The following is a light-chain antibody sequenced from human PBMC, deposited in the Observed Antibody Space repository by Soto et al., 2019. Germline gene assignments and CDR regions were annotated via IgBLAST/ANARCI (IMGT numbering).Light chain of an antibody. V-gene: IGLV2-18*02. J-gene: IGLJ2*01. CDR2: EVT. CDR3: SSYTRSTTVV. Sequence: QSALTQPPSVSGSPGQSVTISCTGTSSDVGSYNRVSWYHQPPGTAPRLIIYEVTNRPSGVPDRFSGSKSGNTASLTISGLQAEDEADYYCSSYTRSTTVVFGGGIKLTVL. CDR1: SSDVGSYNR.